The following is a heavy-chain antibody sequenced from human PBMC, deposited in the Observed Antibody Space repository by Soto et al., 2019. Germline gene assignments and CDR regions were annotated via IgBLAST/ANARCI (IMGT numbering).Heavy chain of an antibody. V-gene: IGHV3-30*18. CDR1: GSSFISSG. J-gene: IGHJ4*02. D-gene: IGHD1-26*01. CDR3: AKGWFRSSDY. CDR2: LSYDGNFA. Sequence: ESGGAVVQPGMSLRVSCAASGSSFISSGMHWVRQARDKGLEWVASLSYDGNFAHYADSVKGRFTISRDNSRKTLYLDMKTLRPDHSAVYYCAKGWFRSSDYWGQGTLVTVSS.